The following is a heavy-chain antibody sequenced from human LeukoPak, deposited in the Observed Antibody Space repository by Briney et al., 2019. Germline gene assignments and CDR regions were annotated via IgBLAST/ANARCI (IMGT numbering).Heavy chain of an antibody. CDR3: ARDSGIFGRPSDY. CDR2: ISWASGSI. Sequence: GRSLRLSCAASGFTFDDYAMHWVRQAPGKGLEWVSGISWASGSIGYADSVKGRFTISRDNAKNSLYLQMNSLRAEDTAVYYCARDSGIFGRPSDYWGQGTLVTVSS. J-gene: IGHJ4*02. V-gene: IGHV3-9*01. D-gene: IGHD3-3*02. CDR1: GFTFDDYA.